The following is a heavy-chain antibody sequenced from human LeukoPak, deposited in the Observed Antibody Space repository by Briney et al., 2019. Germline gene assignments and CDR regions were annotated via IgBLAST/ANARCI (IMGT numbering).Heavy chain of an antibody. J-gene: IGHJ4*02. CDR3: ARDLSSGSLDY. V-gene: IGHV4-59*01. CDR2: TYDSGSS. D-gene: IGHD5-12*01. CDR1: GGSMRNYY. Sequence: SETLSLTCAVSGGSMRNYYWSWIRQPPGKGLEWIGYTYDSGSSSYNPSPRSRVSISIDTSKNQFSLNLSSVTAADTAVYYCARDLSSGSLDYWGQGTLVTVSS.